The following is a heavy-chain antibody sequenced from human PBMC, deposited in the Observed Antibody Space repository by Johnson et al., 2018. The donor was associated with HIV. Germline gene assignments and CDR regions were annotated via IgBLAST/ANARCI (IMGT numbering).Heavy chain of an antibody. CDR1: GFTFSSYA. D-gene: IGHD3-3*01. CDR3: ARNPQASFYDFWSDCNAFDI. Sequence: QVRLVESGGGLVQPGRSLRLSCAASGFTFSSYAMHWVRQAPGKGLEWVAVISYDGSNKYYADSVKGRFTISRDNSKNTLYLQMNSLRAEDTAVYYCARNPQASFYDFWSDCNAFDIWGQGTMVTVSS. CDR2: ISYDGSNK. J-gene: IGHJ3*02. V-gene: IGHV3-30-3*01.